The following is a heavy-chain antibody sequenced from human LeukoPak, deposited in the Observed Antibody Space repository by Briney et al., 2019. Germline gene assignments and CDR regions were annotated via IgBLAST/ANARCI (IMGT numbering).Heavy chain of an antibody. D-gene: IGHD6-13*01. CDR2: ISSSGSPI. CDR1: GFTFSDYY. Sequence: GGSLRLSCATSGFTFSDYYMSWIRQAPGKGLEWVSYISSSGSPIYYADSVKGRFTISRDNAKKSLYLQMNSLRAEDTAVYYCARVGYSSSCYWFDPWGQGTLVTVSS. CDR3: ARVGYSSSCYWFDP. J-gene: IGHJ5*02. V-gene: IGHV3-11*04.